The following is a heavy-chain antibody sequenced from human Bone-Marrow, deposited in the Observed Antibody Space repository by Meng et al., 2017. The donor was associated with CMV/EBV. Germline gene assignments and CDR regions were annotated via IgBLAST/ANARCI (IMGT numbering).Heavy chain of an antibody. Sequence: ASVKVSCKASGYTFTTHYLHWVRQAPGQGLEWMGIMNPSGGFTTHAQKFQGRVTMTRDTSISTAYMELSSLRSDDTARYFCARVVWGAIAFDYWGQGTLVTVSS. CDR2: MNPSGGFT. V-gene: IGHV1-46*01. CDR3: ARVVWGAIAFDY. D-gene: IGHD3-10*01. CDR1: GYTFTTHY. J-gene: IGHJ4*02.